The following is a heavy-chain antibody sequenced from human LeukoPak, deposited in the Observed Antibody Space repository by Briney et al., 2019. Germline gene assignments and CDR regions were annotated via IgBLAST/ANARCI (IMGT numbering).Heavy chain of an antibody. D-gene: IGHD4-17*01. V-gene: IGHV4-59*01. CDR2: IYYSGST. Sequence: SETLSLTCTVSGGSISSYYWSWIRQPPGKGLEWIGYIYYSGSTNYSPSLKSRVTTSVDTSKNQFSLKLSSVTAADTAVYYCARAPDDYGDYVDAFDIWGQGTMVTVSS. CDR3: ARAPDDYGDYVDAFDI. J-gene: IGHJ3*02. CDR1: GGSISSYY.